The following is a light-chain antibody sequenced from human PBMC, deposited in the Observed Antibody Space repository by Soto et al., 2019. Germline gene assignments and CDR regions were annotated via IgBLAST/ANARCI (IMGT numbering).Light chain of an antibody. J-gene: IGKJ4*01. Sequence: EIVLTQTPGTVSLSPGERATLSCRASQSVRSTYFAWYQHKPGQAPRLLIFDASTRATGIPDRFSGSGSGTDFTLTITRLEPEDFALYYCHQYGHSPVTFGGGTKVDI. CDR3: HQYGHSPVT. CDR1: QSVRSTY. V-gene: IGKV3-20*01. CDR2: DAS.